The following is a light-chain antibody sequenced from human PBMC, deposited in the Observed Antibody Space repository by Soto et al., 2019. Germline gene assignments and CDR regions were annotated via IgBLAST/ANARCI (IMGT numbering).Light chain of an antibody. Sequence: EIVMTQSPATLSVSPGERATLSCRASQSVNSNLAWYQQKLGQAPRLLIYGASTRATGIPARFSGSGSGTEFTLTIRSLQSEDFAVYYCQQYNDWPPLTFGGGTKVEIK. CDR1: QSVNSN. CDR2: GAS. V-gene: IGKV3-15*01. CDR3: QQYNDWPPLT. J-gene: IGKJ4*01.